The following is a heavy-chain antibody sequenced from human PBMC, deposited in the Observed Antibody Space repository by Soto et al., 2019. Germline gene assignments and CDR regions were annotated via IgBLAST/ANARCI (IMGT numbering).Heavy chain of an antibody. Sequence: PGGSLRLSCAASGLTFDDYAMHWVRQAPGKGLEWVSGISWNSGSIGYADSVKGRFTISRDNAKNSLYLQMNSLRAEDTALYYCAKGIFGVVIFSAFDIWGQGTMVTVSS. CDR1: GLTFDDYA. D-gene: IGHD3-3*02. CDR3: AKGIFGVVIFSAFDI. V-gene: IGHV3-9*01. J-gene: IGHJ3*02. CDR2: ISWNSGSI.